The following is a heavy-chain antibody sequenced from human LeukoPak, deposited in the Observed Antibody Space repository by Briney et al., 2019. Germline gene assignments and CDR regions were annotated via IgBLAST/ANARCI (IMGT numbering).Heavy chain of an antibody. CDR2: IGIAGDT. J-gene: IGHJ4*02. CDR1: GFTFNNYD. Sequence: GSLRLSCAASGFTFNNYDMHWVRQPTGKGLGWVSAIGIAGDTYYPGSVKGRFSISRENAKNSLYLQMNSLRAGDSAVYYCARGVTMVRGVGEIYYFDSWGQGTLVTVSS. CDR3: ARGVTMVRGVGEIYYFDS. V-gene: IGHV3-13*01. D-gene: IGHD3-10*01.